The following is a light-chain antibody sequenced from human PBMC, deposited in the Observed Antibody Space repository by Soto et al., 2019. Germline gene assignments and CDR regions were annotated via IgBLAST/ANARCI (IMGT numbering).Light chain of an antibody. CDR2: GAS. CDR1: QSVSSSY. Sequence: EIVLTQSPGTLSLSPGERATLSCRASQSVSSSYLAWYQQKPGQAPRLLIYGASSRATGIPDRFSGSGSGTDFTLTIRRLEPEDFAVYYCQQYDSSPCTFGQGTKLEIK. CDR3: QQYDSSPCT. V-gene: IGKV3-20*01. J-gene: IGKJ2*02.